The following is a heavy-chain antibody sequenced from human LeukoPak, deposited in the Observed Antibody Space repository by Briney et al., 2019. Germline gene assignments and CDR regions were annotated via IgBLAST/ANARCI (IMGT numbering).Heavy chain of an antibody. CDR2: IYSGGST. D-gene: IGHD3-22*01. CDR1: GFTVSGNH. Sequence: PGGSLRLSCAASGFTVSGNHMSWVRQAPGKGLEWVSVIYSGGSTHYADSVKGRFTISRDNSKNTLYLQMTSLRAEDTAGYFCAGDPSGYYSDYWGQGTLVTVSS. J-gene: IGHJ4*02. CDR3: AGDPSGYYSDY. V-gene: IGHV3-53*01.